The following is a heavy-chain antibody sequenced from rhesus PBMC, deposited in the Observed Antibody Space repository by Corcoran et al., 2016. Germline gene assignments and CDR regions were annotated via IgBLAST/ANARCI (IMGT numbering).Heavy chain of an antibody. CDR2: IYGSGGST. V-gene: IGHV4-93*02. CDR1: GDSINTIHW. J-gene: IGHJ2*01. D-gene: IGHD3-28*01. Sequence: QVQLQESGPAVVKPSETLSLTCAVSGDSINTIHWWSWIRQSPGKGLEWIGGIYGSGGSTEYNPSLKSRVTISIDTSKNQFSLKLSSVTAADTAVYYCARQWGIVVIIGYFDLWGPGTPITISS. CDR3: ARQWGIVVIIGYFDL.